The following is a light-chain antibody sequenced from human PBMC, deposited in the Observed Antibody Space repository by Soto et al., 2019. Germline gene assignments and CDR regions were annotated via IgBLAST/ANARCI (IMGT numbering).Light chain of an antibody. J-gene: IGKJ4*01. CDR2: DAS. CDR1: QDISNY. Sequence: DIQMTQSPSSLSASVGDRVTITCQASQDISNYLNWYQQKPGKAPKLLIYDASNLETGVPSRFSGSGSGTDFTFTISSLQPEDIATYYCQQYDRGLHTFGGGTKVEIK. V-gene: IGKV1-33*01. CDR3: QQYDRGLHT.